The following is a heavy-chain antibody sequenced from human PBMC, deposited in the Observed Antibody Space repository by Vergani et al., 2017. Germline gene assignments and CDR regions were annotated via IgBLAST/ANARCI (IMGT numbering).Heavy chain of an antibody. CDR2: TYYRSKWYR. Sequence: QVQLQQSGPGLVKPSQTLSLTCAISGDSVSSDTAAWNWIRQSPSRGLEWFGRTYYRSKWYRDYAVSVKSRMTINPDTSKSQFSLQLNSVTPEDTAVYYCARDVSLGGYYFYYMDVWDKGTTVTVSS. J-gene: IGHJ6*03. CDR3: ARDVSLGGYYFYYMDV. D-gene: IGHD3-16*01. CDR1: GDSVSSDTAA. V-gene: IGHV6-1*01.